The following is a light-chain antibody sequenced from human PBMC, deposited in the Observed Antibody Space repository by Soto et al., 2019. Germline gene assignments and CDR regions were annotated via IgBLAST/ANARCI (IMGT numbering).Light chain of an antibody. V-gene: IGKV3-15*01. CDR3: HPYNNWPLT. J-gene: IGKJ4*01. Sequence: EIVMTQSPPTLSVSPGERATLSCRASQSISTNVAWYQQKPGQAPSLLIFRASIRASGVPARFSGSRSGAEFTLTTISLQSEDFPVYYCHPYNNWPLTVGGGTKV. CDR2: RAS. CDR1: QSISTN.